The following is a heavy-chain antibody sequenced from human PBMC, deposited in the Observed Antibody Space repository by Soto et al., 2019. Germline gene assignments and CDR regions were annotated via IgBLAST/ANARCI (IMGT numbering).Heavy chain of an antibody. D-gene: IGHD2-2*01. Sequence: GGSLRLSCEASGFTFGSHWMNWVRQAPGGGLEWVANINEDGSESNYVDSVEGRFTVSRDNAKNSLYLQMKSLRPEATALYYCAGAGASCFCSEYWGQGTLVTVSS. CDR3: AGAGASCFCSEY. CDR2: INEDGSES. J-gene: IGHJ4*02. V-gene: IGHV3-7*04. CDR1: GFTFGSHW.